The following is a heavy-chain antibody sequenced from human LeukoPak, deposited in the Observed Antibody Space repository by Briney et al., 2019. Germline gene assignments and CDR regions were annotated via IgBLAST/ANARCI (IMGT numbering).Heavy chain of an antibody. Sequence: SETLPLTCTVSGGSISSGSYYWSWIRQPAGKGLEWIGRIYTSGSTNYNPSLKSRVTMSVDTSKNQFSLKLSSVTAADTAVYYCARISHTIGHFDIWGQGTMVTVSS. J-gene: IGHJ3*02. D-gene: IGHD3-9*01. CDR1: GGSISSGSYY. V-gene: IGHV4-61*02. CDR2: IYTSGST. CDR3: ARISHTIGHFDI.